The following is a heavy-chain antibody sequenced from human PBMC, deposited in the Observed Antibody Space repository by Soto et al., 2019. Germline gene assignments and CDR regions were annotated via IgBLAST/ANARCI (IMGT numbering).Heavy chain of an antibody. Sequence: GGSLRLSCSASGFIFSNYPMHWVRQAPGKGLEYVSAISNTGGTTYHADSVKGRFTISRDNSKNTVSLQMSSLRAEDTAVYFCTNEGSWGQGTLVTASS. CDR2: ISNTGGTT. J-gene: IGHJ5*02. CDR1: GFIFSNYP. CDR3: TNEGS. V-gene: IGHV3-64D*06.